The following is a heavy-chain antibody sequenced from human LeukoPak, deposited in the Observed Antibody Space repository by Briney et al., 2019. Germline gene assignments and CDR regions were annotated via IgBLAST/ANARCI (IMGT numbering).Heavy chain of an antibody. V-gene: IGHV3-7*01. Sequence: GGSLRLSCAGYGFTFSSYWMNWVRQAPGNGLEWVANINQDVVDSVKGRFTISRDNAKNSLYLQVNSLRAEDTAVYYCARGTLLPGIDYWGQGTLVTVSS. D-gene: IGHD1-26*01. CDR1: GFTFSSYW. CDR3: ARGTLLPGIDY. J-gene: IGHJ4*02. CDR2: INQDV.